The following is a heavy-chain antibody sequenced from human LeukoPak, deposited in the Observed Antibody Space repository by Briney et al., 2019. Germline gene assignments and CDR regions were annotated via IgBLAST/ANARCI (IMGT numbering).Heavy chain of an antibody. Sequence: PGGSLRLSCAASGFTFSSYAMSWVRQAPGKGLEWVSAISGSGGSTYYADSVKGRFTISRDNSKNTLYLQMNSLRAEDTAVYYCAKVHYYDILTAEFDYWGQGTLVTVSS. J-gene: IGHJ4*02. D-gene: IGHD3-9*01. V-gene: IGHV3-23*01. CDR1: GFTFSSYA. CDR2: ISGSGGST. CDR3: AKVHYYDILTAEFDY.